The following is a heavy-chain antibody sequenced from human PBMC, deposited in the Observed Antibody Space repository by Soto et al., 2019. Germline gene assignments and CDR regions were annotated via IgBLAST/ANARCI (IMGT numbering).Heavy chain of an antibody. J-gene: IGHJ4*02. CDR1: GYTFTSHG. Sequence: QVQLVQSGAEVKKPGASVKVSCKASGYTFTSHGISWVRQAPGQGLEWMGWVSGYNGNTNYAQKFQGRVTMTTDTSTTPATMALRSLTCDDTDVYCCERALGAKVYYWGQGTLVTVSS. D-gene: IGHD3-16*01. CDR3: ERALGAKVYY. CDR2: VSGYNGNT. V-gene: IGHV1-18*01.